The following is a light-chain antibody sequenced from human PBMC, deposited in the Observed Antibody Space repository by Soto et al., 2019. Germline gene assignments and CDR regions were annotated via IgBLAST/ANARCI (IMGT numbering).Light chain of an antibody. CDR3: QQYGSVPLT. Sequence: EIVLTQSPGTLSLSPGERATLSCRASQSVSTSYLAWYQQKPVQAPRLLIYGASSRATGIPDRFSGSGSGADFTLTISRLEPEDFAVYYCQQYGSVPLTFGGGTKVEIK. CDR2: GAS. CDR1: QSVSTSY. J-gene: IGKJ4*01. V-gene: IGKV3-20*01.